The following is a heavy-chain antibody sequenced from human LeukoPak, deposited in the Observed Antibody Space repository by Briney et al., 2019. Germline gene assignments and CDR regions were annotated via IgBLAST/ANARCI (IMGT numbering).Heavy chain of an antibody. CDR3: ARDLSGSYYSTRYFDY. CDR2: ISSSSSYI. J-gene: IGHJ4*02. CDR1: GFTFSSYS. V-gene: IGHV3-21*01. Sequence: PGGSLRLSCVASGFTFSSYSMNWVRQAPGKGLEWVSSISSSSSYIYYADSVKGRFTISRDNAKNSLYLQMNSLRAEDTAVYYCARDLSGSYYSTRYFDYWGQGTLVTVSS. D-gene: IGHD1-26*01.